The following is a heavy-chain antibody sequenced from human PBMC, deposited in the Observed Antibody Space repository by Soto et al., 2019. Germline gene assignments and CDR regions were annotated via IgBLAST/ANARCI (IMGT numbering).Heavy chain of an antibody. J-gene: IGHJ4*02. Sequence: ASVKVSCKASGYTFTSYCISWVLQAPGQGLEWMGWISAYNGNTNYAQKLQGRVTMTTDTSTSTAYMELRSLRSDDTAVYYCARPRGRYDFWSGYYFDYWGQGTLVTVSS. D-gene: IGHD3-3*01. V-gene: IGHV1-18*01. CDR3: ARPRGRYDFWSGYYFDY. CDR2: ISAYNGNT. CDR1: GYTFTSYC.